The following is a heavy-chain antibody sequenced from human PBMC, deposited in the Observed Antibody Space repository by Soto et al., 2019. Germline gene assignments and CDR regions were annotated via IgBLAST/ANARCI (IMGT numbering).Heavy chain of an antibody. D-gene: IGHD2-8*01. Sequence: QVQLVQSGAEVKKPGASVKVSCKASGYTFTSYAMHWVRQAPGQRLEWMGWINAGNGNTKYSQKFQGRVTITRDTSASTAYMELSSLRSEDTAVYYCAGEGIEIVLTTFIYYMDVWGKGTTVTVSS. V-gene: IGHV1-3*01. CDR3: AGEGIEIVLTTFIYYMDV. CDR2: INAGNGNT. CDR1: GYTFTSYA. J-gene: IGHJ6*03.